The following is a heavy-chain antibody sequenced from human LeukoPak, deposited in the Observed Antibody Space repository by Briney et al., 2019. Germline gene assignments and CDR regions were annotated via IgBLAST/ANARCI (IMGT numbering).Heavy chain of an antibody. CDR3: ARDARDGGNSMT. D-gene: IGHD4-23*01. V-gene: IGHV1-46*01. Sequence: ASVKVSCKTSGYTFTSHYMHWVRQAPGQGLEWMGVINPSDHFTRYAQKFQGRVTMTRDMSTSTVYMELSSLRSEDTAVYYCARDARDGGNSMTWGQGTLVTVSS. J-gene: IGHJ5*02. CDR2: INPSDHFT. CDR1: GYTFTSHY.